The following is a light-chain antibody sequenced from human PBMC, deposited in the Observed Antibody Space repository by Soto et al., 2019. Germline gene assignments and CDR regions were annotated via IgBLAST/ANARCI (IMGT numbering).Light chain of an antibody. CDR1: QNIGRF. CDR3: QQSFTTPLT. Sequence: DIQMTQSPSSLSASVGDRVTITCRASQNIGRFLNWHQQKPGKAPNVLINVASTLRSGVPSMFSGSGSGTDFNLTINSLQPEDFATYFCQQSFTTPLTFGGGTKVEIK. CDR2: VAS. J-gene: IGKJ4*01. V-gene: IGKV1-39*01.